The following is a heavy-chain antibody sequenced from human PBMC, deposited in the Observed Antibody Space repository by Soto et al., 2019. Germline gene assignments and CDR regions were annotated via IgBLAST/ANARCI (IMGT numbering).Heavy chain of an antibody. CDR3: ARGEDEQWLDWFDP. CDR1: GGSISSSNW. Sequence: PSETLSLTCAVSGGSISSSNWWSWVRQPPGKGLEWIGEIYHSGSTNYNPSLKSRVTISVDKSKNQFSLKLSSVTAADTAVYYCARGEDEQWLDWFDPWGQGTLVTVSS. CDR2: IYHSGST. J-gene: IGHJ5*02. V-gene: IGHV4-4*02. D-gene: IGHD6-19*01.